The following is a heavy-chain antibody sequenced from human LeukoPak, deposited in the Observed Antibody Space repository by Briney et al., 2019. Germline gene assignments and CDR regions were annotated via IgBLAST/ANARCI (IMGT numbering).Heavy chain of an antibody. D-gene: IGHD3-3*01. CDR1: GGSFRGYY. Sequence: PSETLSLTCAVYGGSFRGYYWSWIRQPPGTGLEWIGEVNHSGSTNYNPSLKSRVTISGDTSNNQFSLRLSSVTAADTAVYYCARGGNIWSGLSGRNWFDPWGQGTLVTVPS. CDR2: VNHSGST. V-gene: IGHV4-34*01. CDR3: ARGGNIWSGLSGRNWFDP. J-gene: IGHJ5*02.